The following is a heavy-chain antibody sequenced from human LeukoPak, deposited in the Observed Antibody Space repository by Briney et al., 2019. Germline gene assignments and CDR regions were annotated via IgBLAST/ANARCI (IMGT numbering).Heavy chain of an antibody. CDR3: ATARASPGVHYYDY. J-gene: IGHJ4*02. D-gene: IGHD2-8*01. Sequence: ASVKVSCKASAYTFTTYGISWVRQAPGQGLEWMGWIRPYNGDTNYAQKLQGRVTMTTDTSTSTAYMELGSLRSDDTATYCCATARASPGVHYYDYWGQGTPVTVSS. CDR2: IRPYNGDT. V-gene: IGHV1-18*01. CDR1: AYTFTTYG.